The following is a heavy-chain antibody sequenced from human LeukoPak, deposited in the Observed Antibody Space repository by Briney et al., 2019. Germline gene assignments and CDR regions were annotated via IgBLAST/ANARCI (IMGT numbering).Heavy chain of an antibody. CDR2: IYYSGST. V-gene: IGHV4-30-4*08. CDR3: AIFPVPAAMDADY. D-gene: IGHD2-2*01. J-gene: IGHJ4*02. CDR1: GVSISSGDYY. Sequence: PSETLSLTCTVSGVSISSGDYYWSGIREPPGKGVEWFGYIYYSGSTYYHPSPESRFTISVDTSKNQFSLKLSSVTAADTAVYYCAIFPVPAAMDADYWGQGTLVTVSS.